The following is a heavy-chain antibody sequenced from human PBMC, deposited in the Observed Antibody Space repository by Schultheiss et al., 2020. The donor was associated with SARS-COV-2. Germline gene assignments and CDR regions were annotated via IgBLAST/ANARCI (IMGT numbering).Heavy chain of an antibody. V-gene: IGHV4-30-4*01. CDR2: IYYSGST. D-gene: IGHD1-26*01. J-gene: IGHJ6*02. CDR1: GGSISNTDHY. Sequence: SETLSLTCPVSGGSISNTDHYWSWVRQPPGKGLSYIGDIYYSGSTYYNPSLKSRVTISVDTSKNQFSLKLSSVTAADTAVYYCARAGASGSYYSLDYYGMDVWGQGTTVTVSS. CDR3: ARAGASGSYYSLDYYGMDV.